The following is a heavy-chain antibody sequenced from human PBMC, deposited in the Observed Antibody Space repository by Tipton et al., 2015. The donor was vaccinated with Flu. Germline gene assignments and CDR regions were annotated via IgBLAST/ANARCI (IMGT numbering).Heavy chain of an antibody. CDR1: GFTFSRYA. J-gene: IGHJ4*02. V-gene: IGHV3-30*03. CDR2: ISYVGNTE. D-gene: IGHD6-19*01. Sequence: SLRLSCAGSGFTFSRYAMYWVRRAPGKGLEWVSYISYVGNTEYYADSVKGRFTVSRDNSKDTLYLQMDRLRPEDTAIYFCARADTSGWFLDFWGQGTLVTVSS. CDR3: ARADTSGWFLDF.